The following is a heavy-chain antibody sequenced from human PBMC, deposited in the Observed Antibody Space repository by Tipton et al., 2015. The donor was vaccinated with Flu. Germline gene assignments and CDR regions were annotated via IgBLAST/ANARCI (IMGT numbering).Heavy chain of an antibody. CDR3: ASYRGGRVDLGYYYYGMDV. CDR1: GFTFSNRA. V-gene: IGHV3-23*01. D-gene: IGHD2-2*02. Sequence: AASGFTFSNRAMSWVRQAPGKGLEWVSVISSGGNTYYADSVKGRFTISRDNSKNTVSLQMNSLGAEDTAVYHCASYRGGRVDLGYYYYGMDVWGQGTTVTVSS. CDR2: ISSGGNT. J-gene: IGHJ6*02.